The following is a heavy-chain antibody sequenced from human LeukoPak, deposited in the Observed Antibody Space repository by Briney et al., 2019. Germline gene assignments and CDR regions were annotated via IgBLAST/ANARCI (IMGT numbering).Heavy chain of an antibody. Sequence: SETLSLTCTVSGGSISSGVYYWSWIRQHPGKGLEWIGYIYYSGSTYYNPSLKSRVTISVDTSKNQFSLKLSSVTAADTAVYYCARDGVAAAGHLDYWGQGTLVTVSS. D-gene: IGHD6-13*01. CDR2: IYYSGST. V-gene: IGHV4-31*03. J-gene: IGHJ4*02. CDR3: ARDGVAAAGHLDY. CDR1: GGSISSGVYY.